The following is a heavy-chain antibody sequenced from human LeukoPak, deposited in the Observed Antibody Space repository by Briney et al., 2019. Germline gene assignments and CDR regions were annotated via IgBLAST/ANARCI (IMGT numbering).Heavy chain of an antibody. V-gene: IGHV3-23*01. J-gene: IGHJ4*02. CDR1: EFTFSSYA. CDR2: ISGSGGST. CDR3: AKDRKDSSPVPFDY. D-gene: IGHD6-13*01. Sequence: GGSLRLSCVAPEFTFSSYAMNWVRQAPGKGLEWVSAISGSGGSTYYADSVKGRFTISRDNSKNTLYLQMNSLRAEDTAVYYCAKDRKDSSPVPFDYWGQGTLVTVSS.